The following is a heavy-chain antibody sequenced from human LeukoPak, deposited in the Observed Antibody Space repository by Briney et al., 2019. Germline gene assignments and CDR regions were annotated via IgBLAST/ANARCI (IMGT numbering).Heavy chain of an antibody. J-gene: IGHJ4*02. D-gene: IGHD2-15*01. V-gene: IGHV3-7*01. CDR2: IKQDGSEK. CDR1: GFTFSSYW. CDR3: ARDREGYCSGGTCTNFDY. Sequence: PGGSLRLSCAASGFTFSSYWMSWVRQAPGKGLEWVANIKQDGSEKYYVDSVKGRFTISRDNAKNSLYLQMNSLRAEDTAVYYCARDREGYCSGGTCTNFDYWGQGTLVTVSS.